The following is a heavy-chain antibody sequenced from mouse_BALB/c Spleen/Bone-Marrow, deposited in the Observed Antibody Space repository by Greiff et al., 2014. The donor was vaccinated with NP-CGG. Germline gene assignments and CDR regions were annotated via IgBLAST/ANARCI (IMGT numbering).Heavy chain of an antibody. CDR3: ARGNYEAMDS. J-gene: IGHJ4*01. D-gene: IGHD2-1*01. V-gene: IGHV1-7*01. Sequence: VKLQESGAELAKPGASVKMSCKASGYTFTRYWMHWVKQRPGQGLKWIGYINPSTGDTEYNQKFKDKATLTADMSSSTAYMQLSSLTSEDSAVYYCARGNYEAMDSWGQGTSVTVSS. CDR2: INPSTGDT. CDR1: GYTFTRYW.